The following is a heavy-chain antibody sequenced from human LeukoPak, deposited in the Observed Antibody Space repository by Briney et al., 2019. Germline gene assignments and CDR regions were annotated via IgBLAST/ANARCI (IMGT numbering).Heavy chain of an antibody. D-gene: IGHD6-19*01. CDR2: ISWNSVSI. CDR1: GFTFKDYA. CDR3: AKDMYSSGSNGEGYLQH. Sequence: GGSLRLSCAASGFTFKDYAMHWVRQAPGKGLEWVSGISWNSVSIGYADSVKGRFTISRDNAKNSLYLHINRLRTEDTALYYCAKDMYSSGSNGEGYLQHWGQGTLVTVSS. V-gene: IGHV3-9*01. J-gene: IGHJ1*01.